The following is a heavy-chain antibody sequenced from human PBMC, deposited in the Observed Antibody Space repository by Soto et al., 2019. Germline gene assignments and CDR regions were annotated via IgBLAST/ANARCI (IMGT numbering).Heavy chain of an antibody. Sequence: QVQLVQSGAEVKKPGASVKVSCKASGYTFTSYDINWVRQATGQGLEWMGWMNPNSGNTGYAQKFQGRVTMTRNTSITTADCGLRSPRSEDTAVQDCAGGRPSMIVAVTAAGYCDLWGRGSLVTVSS. V-gene: IGHV1-8*01. CDR2: MNPNSGNT. CDR1: GYTFTSYD. J-gene: IGHJ2*01. D-gene: IGHD3-22*01. CDR3: AGGRPSMIVAVTAAGYCDL.